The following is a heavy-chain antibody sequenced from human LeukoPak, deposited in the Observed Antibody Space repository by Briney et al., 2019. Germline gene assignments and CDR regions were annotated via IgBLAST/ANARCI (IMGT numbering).Heavy chain of an antibody. D-gene: IGHD3-10*01. V-gene: IGHV4-31*03. CDR1: GGSITCRGYY. CDR3: ARDTERSTMIRGVTNDVFDI. J-gene: IGHJ3*02. CDR2: IYYSGST. Sequence: SSETLSLTCIVSGGSITCRGYYWPWIRQHPGKGLEWIGYIYYSGSTYHNPSLKSRVTISVDTSKNQFSLKLSSVTAADTAVYYCARDTERSTMIRGVTNDVFDIWGQGTMVTVSS.